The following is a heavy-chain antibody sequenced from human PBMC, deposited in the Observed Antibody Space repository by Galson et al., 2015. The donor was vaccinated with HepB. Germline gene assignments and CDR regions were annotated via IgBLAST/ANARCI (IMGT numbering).Heavy chain of an antibody. V-gene: IGHV3-23*01. Sequence: SLRLSCAASGFTFSSYAMSWVRQAPGKGLECVSAISGSGGNTYYADSVKGRFTISRDNSKNTLYVEMNSLRAEDMAVYYCAKDRTQWLRPHDAFDIWGQGTMVTVSS. J-gene: IGHJ3*02. D-gene: IGHD5-12*01. CDR2: ISGSGGNT. CDR1: GFTFSSYA. CDR3: AKDRTQWLRPHDAFDI.